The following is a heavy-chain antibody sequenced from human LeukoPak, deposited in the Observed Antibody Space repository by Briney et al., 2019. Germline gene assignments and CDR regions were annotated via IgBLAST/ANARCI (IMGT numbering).Heavy chain of an antibody. J-gene: IGHJ6*03. CDR1: GRSISSYY. V-gene: IGHV4-59*01. D-gene: IGHD3-10*01. CDR2: IYYSGST. Sequence: ASETLSLTCTVSGRSISSYYWSWIRQPPGKGMEWIGYIYYSGSTNYNPSLKSRVTISVDTSKNQFSLKLSSVTAADTAVYYCARAGDYYYMDVWGKGTTVTVSS. CDR3: ARAGDYYYMDV.